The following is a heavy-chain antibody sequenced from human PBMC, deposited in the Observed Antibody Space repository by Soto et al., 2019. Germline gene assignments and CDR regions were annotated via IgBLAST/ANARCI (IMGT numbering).Heavy chain of an antibody. D-gene: IGHD2-21*02. CDR1: GGSISSSNW. J-gene: IGHJ5*02. V-gene: IGHV4-4*02. Sequence: SETLSLTCAVSGGSISSSNWWSWVRQPPGKGLEWIGEIYHSGSTNYNPSLKSRVTISVDKSKNQFSLKLSSVTAADTAVYYCARVVRGHIVVVTAQTNWFDPWGQGTLVTVS. CDR2: IYHSGST. CDR3: ARVVRGHIVVVTAQTNWFDP.